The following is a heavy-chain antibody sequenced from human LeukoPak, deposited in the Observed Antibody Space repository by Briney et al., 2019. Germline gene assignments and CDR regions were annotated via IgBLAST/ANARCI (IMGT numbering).Heavy chain of an antibody. Sequence: PGGSLRLSCAASGFTVSSNYMSWVRQAPGKGLEWVSVIYSGGSTYYADSVKGRFTISRDNSKNTLYLQMNSLRAEDTAVYYCASSLRPRSGYHPSGYWGQGTLVTVSS. D-gene: IGHD5-12*01. V-gene: IGHV3-66*01. CDR1: GFTVSSNY. CDR2: IYSGGST. J-gene: IGHJ4*02. CDR3: ASSLRPRSGYHPSGY.